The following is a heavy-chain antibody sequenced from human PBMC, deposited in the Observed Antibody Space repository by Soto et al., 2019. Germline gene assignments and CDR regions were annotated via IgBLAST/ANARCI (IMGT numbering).Heavy chain of an antibody. CDR3: ARDPGAATFDY. CDR1: GYRFSIYG. V-gene: IGHV1-18*04. CDR2: INPYNGNT. J-gene: IGHJ4*01. D-gene: IGHD1-26*01. Sequence: GASLKVACKASGYRFSIYGVSWVRQAPGQGLEWIGWINPYNGNTLNAQNLQGRVTLTTDTSTSTAYMELRSLRSDDTAIYYCARDPGAATFDYWGQGTLVTVSS.